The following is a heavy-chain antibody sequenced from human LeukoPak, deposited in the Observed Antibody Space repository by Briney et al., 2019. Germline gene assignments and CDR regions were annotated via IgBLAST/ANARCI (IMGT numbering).Heavy chain of an antibody. CDR1: GFTFSSYA. V-gene: IGHV3-64*01. J-gene: IGHJ5*02. CDR2: ISSNGGST. Sequence: GGSLRLSCAASGFTFSSYAMHWVRQAPGKGLEYVSAISSNGGSTYYANSVRGRFTISRDNSKNTLYLQMGSLRAEDMAVYYCARESYYGSGTNWFDPWGQGTLVTVSS. CDR3: ARESYYGSGTNWFDP. D-gene: IGHD3-10*01.